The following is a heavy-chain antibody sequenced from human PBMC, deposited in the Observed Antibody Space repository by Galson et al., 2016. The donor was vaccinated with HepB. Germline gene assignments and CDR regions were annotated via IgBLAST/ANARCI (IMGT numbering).Heavy chain of an antibody. CDR1: GFIFSAYA. Sequence: SLRLSCAASGFIFSAYAMSWVRQAPGKGLEWVSAISGGGERTDYADSVKGRFTISRDNSKRMVYLQMSSLRAEDTAIYYCVTSGDHVSATTVYWGQGTLVTVSS. V-gene: IGHV3-23*01. CDR2: ISGGGERT. J-gene: IGHJ4*02. CDR3: VTSGDHVSATTVY. D-gene: IGHD7-27*01.